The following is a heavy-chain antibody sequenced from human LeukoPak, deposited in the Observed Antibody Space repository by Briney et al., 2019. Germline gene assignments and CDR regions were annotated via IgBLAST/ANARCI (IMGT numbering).Heavy chain of an antibody. CDR1: GYTFTSYA. CDR2: INTNTGNP. Sequence: GASVKVSCKASGYTFTSYAMNWVRQAPGQGLEWMGWINTNTGNPTYAQGFTGRFVFSLDTSVSTAYLQISSLKAEDTAVYYCTTEGAPGPLGYFDLWGRGTLVTVSS. V-gene: IGHV7-4-1*02. CDR3: TTEGAPGPLGYFDL. J-gene: IGHJ2*01. D-gene: IGHD1-26*01.